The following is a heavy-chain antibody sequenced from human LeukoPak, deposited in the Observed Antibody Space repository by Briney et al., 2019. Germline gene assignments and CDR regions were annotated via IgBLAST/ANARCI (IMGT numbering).Heavy chain of an antibody. CDR3: ATLPYYYDSSGSYYFDY. Sequence: GGSLRLSCAASGFTFSDSAMHWVRQAPGKGLEWVAFIRYDGSNKYYADSVKGRFTISRDNSKNTLYLQMNSLRVEDTAVYYCATLPYYYDSSGSYYFDYWGQGTLVTVSS. CDR1: GFTFSDSA. CDR2: IRYDGSNK. V-gene: IGHV3-30*02. J-gene: IGHJ4*02. D-gene: IGHD3-22*01.